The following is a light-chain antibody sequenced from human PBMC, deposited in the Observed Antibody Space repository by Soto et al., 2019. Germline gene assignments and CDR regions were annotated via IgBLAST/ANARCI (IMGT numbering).Light chain of an antibody. CDR1: QSVSSSY. Sequence: EIVLTQSPGTLSLSPGERATLSCRASQSVSSSYLAWYQQKPGQAPRLVIYGASSRATGIPDRFSGSGSGTDFTLTISRLGPEDFAVYYCQQYGSSPKLTFGGGNKVEIK. V-gene: IGKV3-20*01. J-gene: IGKJ4*01. CDR2: GAS. CDR3: QQYGSSPKLT.